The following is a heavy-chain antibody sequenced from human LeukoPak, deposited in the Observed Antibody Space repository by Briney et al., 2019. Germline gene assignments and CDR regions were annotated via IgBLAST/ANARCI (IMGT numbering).Heavy chain of an antibody. J-gene: IGHJ3*02. CDR2: IGTSGDT. CDR1: GFTFSSYD. Sequence: GGSLRLSCAASGFTFSSYDMPWVRQATGNGLEWVSVIGTSGDTYYPGSVKGRFTISRENAKNSLYLQMNSLRAGDTAVYCCARAGKRSAFDIWGQGTMVTVSS. V-gene: IGHV3-13*01. CDR3: ARAGKRSAFDI.